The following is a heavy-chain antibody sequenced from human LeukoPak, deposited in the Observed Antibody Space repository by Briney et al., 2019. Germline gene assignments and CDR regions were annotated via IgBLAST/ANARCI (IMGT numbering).Heavy chain of an antibody. Sequence: SETLSLTCTVSGGSISSSSYYWGWIRQPPGKGLEWIGSIYYSGSTYYNPSLKSRVTISVDTSKNQFSLKLSSVTAADTAVYYCAKSGYCGGDCYYAFDIWGQGTVVTVSS. CDR2: IYYSGST. CDR1: GGSISSSSYY. J-gene: IGHJ3*02. CDR3: AKSGYCGGDCYYAFDI. D-gene: IGHD2-21*02. V-gene: IGHV4-39*01.